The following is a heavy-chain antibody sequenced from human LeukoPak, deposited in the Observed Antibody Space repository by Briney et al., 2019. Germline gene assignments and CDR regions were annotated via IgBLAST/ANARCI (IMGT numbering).Heavy chain of an antibody. D-gene: IGHD6-6*01. J-gene: IGHJ4*02. CDR1: GFTFSVYS. V-gene: IGHV3-21*04. CDR3: AKESGRSSRSFDY. Sequence: GGSLRLSCAASGFTFSVYSMNWVRQAPGKGLEWVSSISSASSYMYYADSVKGRFTISRDNARNSLYLQMDSLRAEDTAVYYCAKESGRSSRSFDYWGQGTLVTVSS. CDR2: ISSASSYM.